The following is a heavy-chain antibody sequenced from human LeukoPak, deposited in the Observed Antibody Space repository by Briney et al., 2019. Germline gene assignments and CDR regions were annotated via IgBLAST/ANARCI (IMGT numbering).Heavy chain of an antibody. D-gene: IGHD3-9*01. CDR1: GFTFGDYG. Sequence: PGGSLRLSCAASGFTFGDYGMSWVRQAPGKGLEWVSGINWKGGSTGYADSVKGRFTISRDNAKDSLYLQMTSLRAEDTALYYCARGLTGYSGQPFDPWGQGTRVTVSS. CDR3: ARGLTGYSGQPFDP. V-gene: IGHV3-20*04. CDR2: INWKGGST. J-gene: IGHJ5*02.